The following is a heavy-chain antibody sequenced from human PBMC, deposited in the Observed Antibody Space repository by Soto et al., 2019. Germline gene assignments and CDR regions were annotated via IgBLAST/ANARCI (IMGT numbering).Heavy chain of an antibody. CDR2: INPSGGST. CDR1: GYTFTSYY. Sequence: QVQLVQSGAEVKKPGASVKVSCKASGYTFTSYYMYWVRQATGQGLEWMGIINPSGGSTSYAQKFQGRVTMTRDTSTSTVYMELSSLRSEDTAVYYCAREVGSIWGGMDVGGQGTTVTVSS. J-gene: IGHJ6*02. V-gene: IGHV1-46*01. CDR3: AREVGSIWGGMDV. D-gene: IGHD3-16*01.